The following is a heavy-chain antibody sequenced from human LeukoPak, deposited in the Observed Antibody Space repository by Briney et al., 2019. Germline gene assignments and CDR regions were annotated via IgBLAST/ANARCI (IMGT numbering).Heavy chain of an antibody. J-gene: IGHJ4*02. CDR3: ARVVGGNSVSFDY. CDR1: GGSISSGGYY. Sequence: SETLFLTCTVSGGSISSGGYYWSWIRQHPGKGLEWIGYIYYSGSTYHNPSLKSRVTISVDTSKNQFSLKLSSVTAADTAVYYCARVVGGNSVSFDYWGQGTLVTVSS. CDR2: IYYSGST. V-gene: IGHV4-31*03. D-gene: IGHD4-23*01.